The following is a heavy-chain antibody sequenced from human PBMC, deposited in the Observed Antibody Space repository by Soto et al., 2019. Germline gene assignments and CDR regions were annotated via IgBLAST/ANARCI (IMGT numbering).Heavy chain of an antibody. CDR1: GDSVSSNSAA. V-gene: IGHV6-1*01. Sequence: PLLPRQSQTLSLTCAISGDSVSSNSAAWNWIRQSPSRGLEWLGRTYYRSKWYNDYAVSVKSRITINPDTSKNQFSLQLNSVTPEDTAVYYCARDHYGGNSVFKQLGYYYGMDVWGQGTTVTVSS. D-gene: IGHD4-17*01. CDR2: TYYRSKWYN. CDR3: ARDHYGGNSVFKQLGYYYGMDV. J-gene: IGHJ6*02.